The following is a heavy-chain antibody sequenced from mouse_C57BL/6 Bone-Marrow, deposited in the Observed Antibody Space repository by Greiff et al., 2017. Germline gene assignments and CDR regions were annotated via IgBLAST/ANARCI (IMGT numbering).Heavy chain of an antibody. V-gene: IGHV1-26*01. Sequence: EVQLQQSGPELVKPGASVKISCKASGYTFTDYYMNWVKQSHGKSLEWIGDINPNNGGTSYNQKFKGKATFTVDKSSSTAYLELRSLTSEDSAVYYFAGVRGYWGQGTMLTVSS. CDR1: GYTFTDYY. CDR2: INPNNGGT. J-gene: IGHJ2*01. D-gene: IGHD2-14*01. CDR3: AGVRGY.